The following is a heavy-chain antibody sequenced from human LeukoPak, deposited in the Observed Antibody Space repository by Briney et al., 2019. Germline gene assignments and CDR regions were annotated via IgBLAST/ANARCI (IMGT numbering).Heavy chain of an antibody. J-gene: IGHJ3*02. V-gene: IGHV1-2*04. CDR1: GYTFTGYY. CDR2: INPNSGGT. Sequence: ASVKVSCKASGYTFTGYYMHWVRQAPGQGLEWMGWINPNSGGTNYAQKFQGWVTVTRDTSISTAYMELSRLRSDDTAVYYCARATYSGDAFDIWGQGTMVTVSS. CDR3: ARATYSGDAFDI. D-gene: IGHD1-26*01.